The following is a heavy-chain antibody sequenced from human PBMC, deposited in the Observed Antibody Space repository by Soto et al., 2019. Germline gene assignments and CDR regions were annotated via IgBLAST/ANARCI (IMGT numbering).Heavy chain of an antibody. CDR1: GGTFSSYT. CDR2: IIPILGIA. Sequence: QVQLVQSGAEVKKPGSSVKVSCKASGGTFSSYTISWVRQAPGQGLEWMGRIIPILGIANYAQKFQGRVTITADKSPSTAYMELSSLRSEDTAVYYCAIVVVVAATPGSSFFDYWGQGTLVTVSS. V-gene: IGHV1-69*02. D-gene: IGHD2-15*01. CDR3: AIVVVVAATPGSSFFDY. J-gene: IGHJ4*02.